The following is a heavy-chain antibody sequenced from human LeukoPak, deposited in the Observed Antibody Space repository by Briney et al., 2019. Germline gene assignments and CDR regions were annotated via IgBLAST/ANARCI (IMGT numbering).Heavy chain of an antibody. V-gene: IGHV3-21*01. Sequence: GGSLRLSCAASGFTFSSAWMTWVRQAPGKGLEWVSSISSSSSYIYYADSVKGRFTISRDNAKNSLYLQMNSLRAEDTAVYYCARDSLMGSFYYWGQGTLVTVSS. J-gene: IGHJ4*02. CDR1: GFTFSSAW. D-gene: IGHD2-8*01. CDR2: ISSSSSYI. CDR3: ARDSLMGSFYY.